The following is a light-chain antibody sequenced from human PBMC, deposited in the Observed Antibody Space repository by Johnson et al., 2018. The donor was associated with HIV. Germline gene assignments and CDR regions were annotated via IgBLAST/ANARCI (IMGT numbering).Light chain of an antibody. V-gene: IGLV1-51*01. J-gene: IGLJ1*01. Sequence: QSVLTQPPSVSAAPGQKVTISCSGSSSNIGNNYVSWYQQLQGTAPKLLIYGNDKRPSGIPDRFSVSKSGTSATLGITGLQSGDEANYYCGTWDSSLSGVFGTGTAVTVL. CDR2: GND. CDR3: GTWDSSLSGV. CDR1: SSNIGNNY.